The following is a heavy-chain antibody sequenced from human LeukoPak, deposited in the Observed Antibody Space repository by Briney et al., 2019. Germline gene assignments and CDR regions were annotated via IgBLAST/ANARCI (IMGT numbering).Heavy chain of an antibody. V-gene: IGHV1-2*02. CDR1: GYTFTVYY. CDR2: INPHSGGT. D-gene: IGHD3-10*01. Sequence: ASVKVSCKASGYTFTVYYMHWVRQAPGQGLEWMGWINPHSGGTNSAQMFQGRVTMTRDTSISTAYMELSRLKSDDTAVYYCAREHPSGGYLRDPYPFDYWGQGILVTVSS. CDR3: AREHPSGGYLRDPYPFDY. J-gene: IGHJ4*02.